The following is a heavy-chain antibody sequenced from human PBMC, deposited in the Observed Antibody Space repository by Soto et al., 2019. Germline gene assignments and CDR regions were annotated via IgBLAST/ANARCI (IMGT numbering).Heavy chain of an antibody. CDR1: GGSISGHY. J-gene: IGHJ4*02. Sequence: SETLSLTCTASGGSISGHYCIWSRQSPGKGLEWIGYIFYTGSTNYNPSLKSRVTLSVDTSKNQFSLRLSSVTAADTAVYYCARVGSSGWSPDYWGQGTLVTVSS. D-gene: IGHD6-19*01. CDR3: ARVGSSGWSPDY. CDR2: IFYTGST. V-gene: IGHV4-59*11.